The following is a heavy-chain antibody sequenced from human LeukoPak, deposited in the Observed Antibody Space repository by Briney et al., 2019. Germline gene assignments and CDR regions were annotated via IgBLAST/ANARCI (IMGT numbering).Heavy chain of an antibody. CDR3: ARVAPTSGYASSGYYPLDY. CDR2: IYYSGST. V-gene: IGHV4-59*01. J-gene: IGHJ4*02. D-gene: IGHD3-22*01. Sequence: SETLSLTCTVSGGSISSYYWSWIRQPPGKGLEWIGYIYYSGSTNYNPSLKSRVTIAVDTSKNQFSLKLSSVTAADTAMYYCARVAPTSGYASSGYYPLDYWGQGTLVTVSS. CDR1: GGSISSYY.